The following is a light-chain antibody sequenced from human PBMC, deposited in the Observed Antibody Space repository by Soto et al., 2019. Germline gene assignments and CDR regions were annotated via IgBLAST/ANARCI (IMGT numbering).Light chain of an antibody. CDR2: AAS. V-gene: IGKV1-17*01. J-gene: IGKJ1*01. CDR1: QRIRND. Sequence: IQMTNAPSSRSTLVRDRVTITCRASQRIRNDLSWYQQKPGKAPKRLIYAASSLQGGVPSRFSGSGSGTEFTLTITSLQPEDFATYYCLLHKSYVWTFGQGTKVDIK. CDR3: LLHKSYVWT.